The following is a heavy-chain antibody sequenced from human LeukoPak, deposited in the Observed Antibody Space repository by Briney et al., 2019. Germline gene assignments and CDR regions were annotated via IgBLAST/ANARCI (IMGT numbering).Heavy chain of an antibody. CDR3: AKDPSLYSTGWYYCDY. V-gene: IGHV3-30*18. J-gene: IGHJ4*02. Sequence: GGSLRLSCAASGFTVSSNYMSWVRQAPGKGLEWVAVISYDGSSKYYADSVKGRFTISRDNSKNTLYLQMNSLRAEDMAVYYCAKDPSLYSTGWYYCDYWGQGTLVTVSS. D-gene: IGHD6-19*01. CDR1: GFTVSSNY. CDR2: ISYDGSSK.